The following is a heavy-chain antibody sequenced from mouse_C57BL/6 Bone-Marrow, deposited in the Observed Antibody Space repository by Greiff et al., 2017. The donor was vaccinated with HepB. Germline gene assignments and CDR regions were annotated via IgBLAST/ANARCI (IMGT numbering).Heavy chain of an antibody. CDR3: ASSCHTTVVATDY. V-gene: IGHV1-59*01. CDR2: IDPSDSYT. Sequence: QVQLQQPGAELVRPGTSVKLSCKASGYTFTSYWMHWVKQRPGQGLEWIGVIDPSDSYTNYNQKFKGKATLTVDTSSSTAYMQLSSLTSEDSAVYDCASSCHTTVVATDYWGQGTTLTVSS. D-gene: IGHD1-1*01. J-gene: IGHJ2*01. CDR1: GYTFTSYW.